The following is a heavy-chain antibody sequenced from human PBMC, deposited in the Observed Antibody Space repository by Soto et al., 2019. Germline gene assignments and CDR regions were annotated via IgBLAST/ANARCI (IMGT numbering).Heavy chain of an antibody. CDR3: ARAVLSDYDSFWFDP. J-gene: IGHJ5*02. D-gene: IGHD3-3*01. V-gene: IGHV4-30-2*01. CDR2: IYHSGST. CDR1: GGSISSGGYS. Sequence: SETLSLTCAVSGGSISSGGYSWSWIRQPPGKGLEWIGYIYHSGSTYYNPSLKSRVTISVDRSKNQFSLKLSSVTAADTAVYYCARAVLSDYDSFWFDPWGQGTLVTVSS.